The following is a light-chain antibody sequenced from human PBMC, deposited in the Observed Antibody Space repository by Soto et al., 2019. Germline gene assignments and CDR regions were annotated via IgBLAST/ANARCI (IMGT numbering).Light chain of an antibody. CDR1: QSISSW. CDR2: KAS. V-gene: IGKV1-5*03. Sequence: DIQMTQSPSTLSGSVGDRVTITCRASQSISSWLARYQQKPGKVPKFLIYKASNLESGVPSRFSGSGSGTEFTLTISSLQPDNFAPSYCQQYYTSSWTFGQGTKVDNK. CDR3: QQYYTSSWT. J-gene: IGKJ1*01.